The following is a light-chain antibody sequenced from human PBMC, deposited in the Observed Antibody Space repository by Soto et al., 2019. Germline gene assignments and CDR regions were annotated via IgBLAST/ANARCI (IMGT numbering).Light chain of an antibody. CDR2: DAS. CDR1: QSVSSY. J-gene: IGKJ2*01. Sequence: EIVLXQXPXXLSLSPGERATLSCRASQSVSSYLAWYQQKPGQAPRLLIYDASNRASGIPARFSGSGSGTDFTLTISSLEPEAFAVYYCQQRSNWPPAFGLGTKLEIK. CDR3: QQRSNWPPA. V-gene: IGKV3-11*01.